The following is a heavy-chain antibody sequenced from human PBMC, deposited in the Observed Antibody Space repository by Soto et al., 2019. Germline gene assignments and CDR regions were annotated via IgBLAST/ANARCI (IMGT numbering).Heavy chain of an antibody. CDR2: ISYDGINT. Sequence: PGVSLRLSCVASGFTLSSYGMHWVRQAPGKGLEWVAIISYDGINTYYADSVKGRFTISRDNSKNTLYLQMNSLRAEDTSVYYCAKEGGLSGSYYISSSYYFDYWGQGT. J-gene: IGHJ4*02. D-gene: IGHD1-26*01. CDR3: AKEGGLSGSYYISSSYYFDY. V-gene: IGHV3-30*18. CDR1: GFTLSSYG.